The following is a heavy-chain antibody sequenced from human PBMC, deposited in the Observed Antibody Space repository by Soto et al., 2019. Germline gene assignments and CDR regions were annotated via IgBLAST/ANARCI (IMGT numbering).Heavy chain of an antibody. D-gene: IGHD5-12*01. J-gene: IGHJ4*02. CDR2: ISYDGSNK. Sequence: GGSLRLSCAASGFTFSSYCMHWVRQAPGKGLEWVAVISYDGSNKYYADSVKGRFTISRDNSKNTLYLQMNSLRAEDTAVYYCAKCEVWWLPTCFDYWGQGTLVTVSS. CDR1: GFTFSSYC. CDR3: AKCEVWWLPTCFDY. V-gene: IGHV3-30*18.